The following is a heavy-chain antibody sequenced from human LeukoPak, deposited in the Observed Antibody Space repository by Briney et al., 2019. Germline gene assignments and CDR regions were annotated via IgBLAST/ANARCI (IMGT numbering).Heavy chain of an antibody. CDR3: AREGVAVAGTSGAGYYYGMDV. Sequence: GGSLRLSCAASGFTFSSYWMSWVRQAPGKGLEWVANIKQDGSEKYYVDSVKGRFTISRDNAKNSLYLQMNGLRAEDTAVYYCAREGVAVAGTSGAGYYYGMDVWGQGTTVTVSS. V-gene: IGHV3-7*03. D-gene: IGHD6-19*01. CDR1: GFTFSSYW. CDR2: IKQDGSEK. J-gene: IGHJ6*02.